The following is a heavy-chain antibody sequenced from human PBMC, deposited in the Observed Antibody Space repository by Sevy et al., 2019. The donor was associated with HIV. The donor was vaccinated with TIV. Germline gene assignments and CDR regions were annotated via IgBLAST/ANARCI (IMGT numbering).Heavy chain of an antibody. CDR1: GGSISSSSYY. V-gene: IGHV4-39*01. J-gene: IGHJ5*02. CDR3: VSNRIYGGNWGVQWHNWFDT. D-gene: IGHD2-21*01. Sequence: SETLSLTYTVSGGSISSSSYYWGWIRQPPGKGLEWIGSIYYSGSTYYNPSLKSRVTISVDTSKNQFSLKLSSVTAADTAVYYCVSNRIYGGNWGVQWHNWFDTWGQGTLVTVSS. CDR2: IYYSGST.